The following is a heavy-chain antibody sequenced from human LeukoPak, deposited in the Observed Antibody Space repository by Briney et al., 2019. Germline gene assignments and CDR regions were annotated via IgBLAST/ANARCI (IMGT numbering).Heavy chain of an antibody. CDR1: GGSFSGYL. J-gene: IGHJ3*01. CDR2: INHSGHT. Sequence: SETLSLTCAVHGGSFSGYLWSWIRQPPGKGLEYIGEINHSGHTTYNSSLKSRVTISVDTSKNQFSLSMISVTAADTAVYYCARHESDSSSAAFDSWGQGTTVIVSS. CDR3: ARHESDSSSAAFDS. D-gene: IGHD6-6*01. V-gene: IGHV4-34*01.